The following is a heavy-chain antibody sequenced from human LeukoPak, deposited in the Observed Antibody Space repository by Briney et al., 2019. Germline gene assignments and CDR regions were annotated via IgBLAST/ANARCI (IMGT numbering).Heavy chain of an antibody. CDR1: GFTFSSYA. CDR3: ARDPYNLLTASYIAPDYYMDV. CDR2: ISGSGGST. J-gene: IGHJ6*03. V-gene: IGHV3-23*01. D-gene: IGHD3-9*01. Sequence: GGSLRLSCAASGFTFSSYAMSWVRQAPGKGLEWVSAISGSGGSTYYADSVKGRFTISRDNSKNTLYLQMNSLRAEDTAVYYCARDPYNLLTASYIAPDYYMDVWGKGTTVTISS.